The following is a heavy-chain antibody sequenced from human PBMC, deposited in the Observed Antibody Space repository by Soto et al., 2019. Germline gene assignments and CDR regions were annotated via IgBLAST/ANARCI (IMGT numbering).Heavy chain of an antibody. CDR2: ISGSGSTI. J-gene: IGHJ6*02. Sequence: GSQTLSCAASGFTFSGYEMNWVRQAPGKGLEWVSYISGSGSTIYYADSVKGRFTISRDNSKDSLYLQMNSLRAEDTAVYYCAREVVVFGVIIPTPMYVWGQGT. D-gene: IGHD3-22*01. V-gene: IGHV3-48*03. CDR3: AREVVVFGVIIPTPMYV. CDR1: GFTFSGYE.